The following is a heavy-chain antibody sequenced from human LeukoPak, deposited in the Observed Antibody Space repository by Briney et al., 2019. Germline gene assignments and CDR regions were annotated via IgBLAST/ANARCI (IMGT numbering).Heavy chain of an antibody. CDR2: VNSDGSST. CDR1: GFTFTSYW. Sequence: GGSLRLSCAASGFTFTSYWMHWVRQAQGQGLVWVSRVNSDGSSTTYADSVKGRFTISRDNAKNTLYLQMNSLRAEDTAVYYCARGRYYGMDVWGQGTTVTVSS. J-gene: IGHJ6*02. CDR3: ARGRYYGMDV. V-gene: IGHV3-74*01.